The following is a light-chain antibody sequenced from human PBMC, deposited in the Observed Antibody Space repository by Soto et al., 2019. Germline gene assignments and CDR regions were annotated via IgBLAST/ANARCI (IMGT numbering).Light chain of an antibody. Sequence: QSVLTQPPSVSGAPGQRVSISCTGSTSNIGAPYDVHWYQHLPGTAPKLLIYGDNNRPSGVPDRFSGSKSGTSASLAITRLQAEDEADYYCAAWDDSLNGFYVFGTGTKVTVL. CDR3: AAWDDSLNGFYV. J-gene: IGLJ1*01. CDR1: TSNIGAPYD. CDR2: GDN. V-gene: IGLV1-40*01.